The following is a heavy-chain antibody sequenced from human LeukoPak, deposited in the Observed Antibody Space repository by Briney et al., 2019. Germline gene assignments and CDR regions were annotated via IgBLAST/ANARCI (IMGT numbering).Heavy chain of an antibody. J-gene: IGHJ4*02. V-gene: IGHV3-23*01. Sequence: GGSLRLSCAASAFTFSGHWMHWVRQAPGKGLVWVSGISGGGGSTYYADSVKGRFTISRDNPRNTLYLQMNSLRAEDTAVYYCANYSGSSRWFDYWGQGTLVTVSS. CDR1: AFTFSGHW. CDR2: ISGGGGST. CDR3: ANYSGSSRWFDY. D-gene: IGHD6-13*01.